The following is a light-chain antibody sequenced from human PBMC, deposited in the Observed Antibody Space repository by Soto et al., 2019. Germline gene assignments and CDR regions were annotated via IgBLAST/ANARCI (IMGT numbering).Light chain of an antibody. V-gene: IGKV1-39*01. J-gene: IGKJ1*01. CDR1: QSTNNY. CDR3: QQSYSTWT. Sequence: DIQMTQSPSSLSASVGDRVTITCRASQSTNNYLNWYQQKPGKAPELLIYAASSLQSGVPSRFSGSGSGTDFTLTISSLQPEDFATYYCQQSYSTWTFGQGTKVEIK. CDR2: AAS.